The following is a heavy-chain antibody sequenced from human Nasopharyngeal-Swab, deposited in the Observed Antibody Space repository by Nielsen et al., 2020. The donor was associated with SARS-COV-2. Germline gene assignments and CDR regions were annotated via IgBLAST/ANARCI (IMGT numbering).Heavy chain of an antibody. Sequence: GESLKISCAASGFSFSSYSLNWVRQAPGKGLEWVSYISSSSTTIYYADSVKGRFTISRDNAKNSLYLQMNSLRDEDTAVYYCARDTYSSSWYPNWYFDLWGRGTLVTVSS. CDR3: ARDTYSSSWYPNWYFDL. V-gene: IGHV3-48*02. CDR1: GFSFSSYS. J-gene: IGHJ2*01. D-gene: IGHD6-13*01. CDR2: ISSSSTTI.